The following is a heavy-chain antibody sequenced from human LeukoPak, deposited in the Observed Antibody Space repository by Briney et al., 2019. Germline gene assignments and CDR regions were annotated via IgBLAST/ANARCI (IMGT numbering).Heavy chain of an antibody. D-gene: IGHD6-6*01. V-gene: IGHV3-48*02. Sequence: PGRSLRLSCTASGFAFSSYAMAWVRQAPGKGMGWLSYISSSSKINYADSVKGRFTISRDNAKNSLYLQMISLRDEDTAVYYCARSANPGVHDFDPWGQGTLVTVSS. CDR1: GFAFSSYA. J-gene: IGHJ5*02. CDR2: ISSSSKI. CDR3: ARSANPGVHDFDP.